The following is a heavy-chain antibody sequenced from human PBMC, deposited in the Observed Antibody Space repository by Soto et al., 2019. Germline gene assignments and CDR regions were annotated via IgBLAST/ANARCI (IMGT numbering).Heavy chain of an antibody. CDR3: AMRSGDHESIFN. Sequence: PGESLKISCKASGYDFNNYWIGWVRQLPGKGLEWMGIIYPGDSDTRYSAAFRGQVTISADTSISTAFLQWSNLKASDTATYFCAMRSGDHESIFNWGPGTLVTVSS. J-gene: IGHJ4*02. CDR2: IYPGDSDT. D-gene: IGHD3-10*01. V-gene: IGHV5-51*01. CDR1: GYDFNNYW.